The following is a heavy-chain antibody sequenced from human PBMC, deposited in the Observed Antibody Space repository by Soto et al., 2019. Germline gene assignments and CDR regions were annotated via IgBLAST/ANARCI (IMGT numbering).Heavy chain of an antibody. D-gene: IGHD3-9*01. CDR3: ARDLSYYDILTGPMDV. Sequence: ASVKVSCKASGYTFTGYYMHWVRQAPGQGLEWVGWINPNSGGTNYAQKFQGWVTMTRDTSISTAYMELGRLRSDDTAVYYCARDLSYYDILTGPMDVWGQETTVTSP. CDR1: GYTFTGYY. CDR2: INPNSGGT. V-gene: IGHV1-2*04. J-gene: IGHJ6*02.